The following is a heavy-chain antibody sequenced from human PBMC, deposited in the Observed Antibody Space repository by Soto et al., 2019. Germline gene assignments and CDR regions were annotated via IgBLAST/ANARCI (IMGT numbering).Heavy chain of an antibody. D-gene: IGHD5-12*01. J-gene: IGHJ4*02. CDR3: ARGRRDGYNYAY. CDR1: GGSFSGYY. CDR2: INHSGST. Sequence: QVQLQQWSTGLLKPSETLSLTCAVYGGSFSGYYWSWIRQPPGKGLEWIGEINHSGSTNYNPSLKSRVTISVDTSKNQFSLKLSSVTAADTVVYYCARGRRDGYNYAYWGQGTLVTVSS. V-gene: IGHV4-34*01.